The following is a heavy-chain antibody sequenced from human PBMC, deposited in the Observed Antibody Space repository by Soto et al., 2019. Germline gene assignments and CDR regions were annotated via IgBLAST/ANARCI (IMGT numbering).Heavy chain of an antibody. V-gene: IGHV3-33*01. Sequence: QVQLVESGGGVVQPGRSLRLSCAASGFTFSSYGMHWVRQAPGKGLEWVAVIWYDGSNKYYADSVKGRFTISRDNSKNTLYLQMNSLRAEDTAVYYCARVRGSSFWLFDDYWGQGTLVTVSS. CDR3: ARVRGSSFWLFDDY. CDR2: IWYDGSNK. CDR1: GFTFSSYG. D-gene: IGHD3-9*01. J-gene: IGHJ4*02.